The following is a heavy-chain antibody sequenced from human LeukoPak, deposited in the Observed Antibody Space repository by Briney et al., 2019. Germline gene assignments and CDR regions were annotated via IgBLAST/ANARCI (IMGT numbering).Heavy chain of an antibody. CDR3: ARGSRPLRFYDY. V-gene: IGHV1-69*13. Sequence: SVKVSCKASGYTFTSYDINWVRQATGQGLEWMGGIIPIFGTANYAQKFQGRVTITADESTSTAYMELSSLRSEDTAVYYCARGSRPLRFYDYWGQGTLVTVSS. CDR2: IIPIFGTA. J-gene: IGHJ4*02. CDR1: GYTFTSYD. D-gene: IGHD3-3*01.